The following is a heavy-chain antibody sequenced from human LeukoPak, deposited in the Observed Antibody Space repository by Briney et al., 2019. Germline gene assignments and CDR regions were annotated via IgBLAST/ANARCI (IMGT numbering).Heavy chain of an antibody. CDR1: GFTFSNYY. CDR2: ISYDGSNK. Sequence: GGSLRLSCAASGFTFSNYYMSWIRQAPGKGLEWVAVISYDGSNKYYADSVKGRFTISRDNSKNTLYLQMNSLRAEDTAVYYCARDGEGYDILTGYHDYWGQGTLVTVSS. V-gene: IGHV3-30*03. J-gene: IGHJ4*02. CDR3: ARDGEGYDILTGYHDY. D-gene: IGHD3-9*01.